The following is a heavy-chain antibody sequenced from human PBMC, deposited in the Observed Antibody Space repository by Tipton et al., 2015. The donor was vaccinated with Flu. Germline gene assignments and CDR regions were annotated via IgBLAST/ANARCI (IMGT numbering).Heavy chain of an antibody. CDR2: INHSGST. Sequence: GLVKPSETLSLTCAVYGESFNNYYWSWIRQPPGKGLEWIGEINHSGSTNYNPSLKSRVTISVDTSKNQFSLKLSSVTAADTAVYYCARGRLRPRYSSSSGGRTKSYHYYGMDVWGQGTTVTVSS. D-gene: IGHD6-6*01. CDR3: ARGRLRPRYSSSSGGRTKSYHYYGMDV. J-gene: IGHJ6*02. CDR1: GESFNNYY. V-gene: IGHV4-34*01.